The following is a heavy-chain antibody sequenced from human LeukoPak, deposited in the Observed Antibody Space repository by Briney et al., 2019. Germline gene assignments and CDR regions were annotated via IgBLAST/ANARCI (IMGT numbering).Heavy chain of an antibody. J-gene: IGHJ4*02. V-gene: IGHV1-24*01. CDR2: FDPEDGET. Sequence: ASVKVSCKASGYTFTSYGISWVRQAPGQGLEWMGGFDPEDGETIYAQKFQGRVTMTEDTSTDTAYMELSSLRSEDTAVYYCATAGYSSGWYSPDYWGQGTLVTVSS. CDR1: GYTFTSYG. D-gene: IGHD6-19*01. CDR3: ATAGYSSGWYSPDY.